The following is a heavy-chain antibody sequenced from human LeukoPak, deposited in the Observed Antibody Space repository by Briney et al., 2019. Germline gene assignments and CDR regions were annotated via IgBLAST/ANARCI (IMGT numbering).Heavy chain of an antibody. V-gene: IGHV4-59*05. CDR2: IYYSGST. Sequence: SETLSLTCTVSGGSISSDYWSWIRQTPGKGLEWIGSIYYSGSTYYNPSLKSRVTISVDTSKNQFSLKLSSVTAADTAVYYCARSGSSSLYYYYMDVWGKGTTVTISS. CDR3: ARSGSSSLYYYYMDV. CDR1: GGSISSDY. J-gene: IGHJ6*03. D-gene: IGHD6-13*01.